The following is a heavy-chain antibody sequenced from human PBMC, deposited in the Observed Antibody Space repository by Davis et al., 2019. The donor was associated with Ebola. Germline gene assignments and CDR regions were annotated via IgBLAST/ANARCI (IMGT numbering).Heavy chain of an antibody. Sequence: GESLKISCAASGFTFSSYEMNWVRQAPGKGLEWVSYISSSGSTIYYADSVKGRFTISRDNAKNSLYLQMNSLRAEDTAVYYCARAETEYYDFWSGYPRIDAFDIWGQGTMVTVSS. CDR1: GFTFSSYE. D-gene: IGHD3-3*01. CDR3: ARAETEYYDFWSGYPRIDAFDI. J-gene: IGHJ3*02. CDR2: ISSSGSTI. V-gene: IGHV3-48*03.